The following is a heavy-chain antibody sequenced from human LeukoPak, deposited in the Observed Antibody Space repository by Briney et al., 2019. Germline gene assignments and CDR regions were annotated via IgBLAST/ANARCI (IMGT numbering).Heavy chain of an antibody. Sequence: GGSLRLSCAASGFTFSDYYMSWIRQAPGKGLEWVSYISSSSSTIYYADSVKGRFTISRDNAKNSLYLQMNSLRAEDTAVYYCAREYSSSSVYYYYYMDVWGKGTTVTVSS. D-gene: IGHD6-6*01. J-gene: IGHJ6*03. V-gene: IGHV3-11*04. CDR1: GFTFSDYY. CDR3: AREYSSSSVYYYYYMDV. CDR2: ISSSSSTI.